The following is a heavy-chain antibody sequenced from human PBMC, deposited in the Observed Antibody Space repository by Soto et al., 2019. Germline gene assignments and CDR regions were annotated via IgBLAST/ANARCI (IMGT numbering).Heavy chain of an antibody. D-gene: IGHD3-9*01. Sequence: GGSLRLSCASSGFTFSSYGMHWVRQAPGKGLEWVAVIWYDGSNRYYADSVKGRFTISRDNSKNTLYLQMNSLRAEDTAVYYCAREFYDILTGRLPYYYMDVWGKGTTVTVSS. V-gene: IGHV3-33*01. CDR3: AREFYDILTGRLPYYYMDV. CDR1: GFTFSSYG. J-gene: IGHJ6*03. CDR2: IWYDGSNR.